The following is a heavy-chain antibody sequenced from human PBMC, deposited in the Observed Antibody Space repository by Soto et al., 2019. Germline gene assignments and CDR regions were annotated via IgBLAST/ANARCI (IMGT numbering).Heavy chain of an antibody. J-gene: IGHJ4*02. V-gene: IGHV1-69*01. CDR2: IIPIFGTT. CDR3: ARQMNRGVIFDY. D-gene: IGHD3-10*01. Sequence: QVQLVQSGAEVRRPGSSVKVSCKTSGGIFSDYALSWVRQAPGQGLEWMGRIIPIFGTTIYAQKFHDRVTITADEPTSTAFMELSSLRSEDTAVYYCARQMNRGVIFDYWGQGTLVTVSS. CDR1: GGIFSDYA.